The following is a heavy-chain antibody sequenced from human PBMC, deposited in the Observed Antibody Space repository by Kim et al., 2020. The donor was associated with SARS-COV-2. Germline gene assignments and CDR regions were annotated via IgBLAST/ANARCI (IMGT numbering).Heavy chain of an antibody. CDR1: GFAFSGSA. CDR2: IRSKPNSYTT. CDR3: TRVPGTQLAFWDDFEI. J-gene: IGHJ3*02. D-gene: IGHD1-1*01. Sequence: GGSLRLSCAASGFAFSGSAMHWVRQASGKGLEWVGRIRSKPNSYTTAYAAPVKGRFTISREDSKNTAYLQMNNLKTGDTAVYYCTRVPGTQLAFWDDFEIWGQGTLVTVSS. V-gene: IGHV3-73*01.